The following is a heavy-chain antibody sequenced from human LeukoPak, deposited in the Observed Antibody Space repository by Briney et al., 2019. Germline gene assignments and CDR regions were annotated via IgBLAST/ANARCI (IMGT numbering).Heavy chain of an antibody. CDR3: ARANALYCSSTSCLFDY. CDR1: GYTFTYYY. V-gene: IGHV1-2*02. CDR2: INPNSGGT. Sequence: ASVKVSCKASGYTFTYYYIHWVRQAPGQGLELMAWINPNSGGTYYAQNFHDRITLTRDTSISTAYMELSRLRSDDTAIYYCARANALYCSSTSCLFDYWGQGTLVTVSS. D-gene: IGHD2-2*01. J-gene: IGHJ4*02.